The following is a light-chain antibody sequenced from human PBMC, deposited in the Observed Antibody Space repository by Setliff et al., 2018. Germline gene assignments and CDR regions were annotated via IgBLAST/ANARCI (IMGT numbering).Light chain of an antibody. CDR1: SSDVGAYNY. CDR2: AVN. J-gene: IGLJ1*01. CDR3: CSYVGSHTLRV. Sequence: QSALAQPASVSGYPGQSITISCAGTSSDVGAYNYVSWYQQNPGKAPKLLIYAVNNRPSGVSDRFSGSKSGNTASLTISGLQAEDEADYYCCSYVGSHTLRVFGTGTKVTVL. V-gene: IGLV2-14*01.